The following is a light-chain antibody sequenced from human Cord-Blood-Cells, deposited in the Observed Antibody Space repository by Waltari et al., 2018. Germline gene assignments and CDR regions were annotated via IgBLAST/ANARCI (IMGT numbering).Light chain of an antibody. Sequence: QPALTQPASVSGSPGQSITIPCTRASSDVGGYNYVPWYQQHPGKDPKLMIYDVSNRPSGVSNRFSGSKSGNTASLTISGLQAEDEADYYCSSYTSSSTVVFGGGTKLTVL. V-gene: IGLV2-14*01. CDR2: DVS. J-gene: IGLJ2*01. CDR3: SSYTSSSTVV. CDR1: SSDVGGYNY.